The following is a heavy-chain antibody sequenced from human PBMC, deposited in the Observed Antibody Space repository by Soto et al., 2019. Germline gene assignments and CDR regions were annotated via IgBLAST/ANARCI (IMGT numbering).Heavy chain of an antibody. D-gene: IGHD5-18*01. CDR3: ARGPQPGTAMAIDY. V-gene: IGHV3-23*01. CDR1: GFTFSSYA. CDR2: ISGSGDYT. J-gene: IGHJ4*02. Sequence: GGSLRLSCAASGFTFSSYAMTWVRQAPGKGLEWVSSISGSGDYTYFADSVKGRFTISRDNSKNTLYLQMNSLRAEDTAVYYCARGPQPGTAMAIDYWGQGTLVTVSS.